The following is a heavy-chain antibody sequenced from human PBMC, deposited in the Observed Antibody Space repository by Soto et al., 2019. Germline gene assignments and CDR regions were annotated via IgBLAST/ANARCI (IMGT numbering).Heavy chain of an antibody. D-gene: IGHD2-15*01. J-gene: IGHJ4*02. CDR2: IYYSGST. Sequence: SETLSLTCTVSGGSISSYYWSWIRQPPGKGLEWIGYIYYSGSTNYNPSLKSRVTISVDTSKNQFSLKLSSVTAADTAVYYCARYSGPRGAAAKLFDYWGQGTLVTVSS. V-gene: IGHV4-59*01. CDR1: GGSISSYY. CDR3: ARYSGPRGAAAKLFDY.